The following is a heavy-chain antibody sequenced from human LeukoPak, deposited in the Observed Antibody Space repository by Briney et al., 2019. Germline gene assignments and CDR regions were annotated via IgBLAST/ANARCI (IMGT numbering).Heavy chain of an antibody. CDR3: ATTPYYYDSSGSGYY. V-gene: IGHV1-24*01. J-gene: IGHJ4*02. Sequence: ASVTVSCKVSGYTLTELSMHWVRQAPGKGLERRGGFDPEDGETIYAQKYQGRVTMTEDTSTDTAYMELSSLRSEDTAVYYCATTPYYYDSSGSGYYWGQGTLVTVSS. CDR1: GYTLTELS. CDR2: FDPEDGET. D-gene: IGHD3-22*01.